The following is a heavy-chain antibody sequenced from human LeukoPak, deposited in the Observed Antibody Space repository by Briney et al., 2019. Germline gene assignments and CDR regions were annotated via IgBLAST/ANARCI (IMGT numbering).Heavy chain of an antibody. CDR2: ISCSASTI. J-gene: IGHJ4*02. CDR1: GFTLSSYE. V-gene: IGHV3-48*03. D-gene: IGHD1-14*01. CDR3: ARGRQPLYYFDY. Sequence: PGGSLRLSCAASGFTLSSYEMNWVRQAPGKGLEWVSYISCSASTIYYADSVKGRFTISRDNAQNSLYLQMNSLRAEDTAVYYCARGRQPLYYFDYWGQGTLVTVSS.